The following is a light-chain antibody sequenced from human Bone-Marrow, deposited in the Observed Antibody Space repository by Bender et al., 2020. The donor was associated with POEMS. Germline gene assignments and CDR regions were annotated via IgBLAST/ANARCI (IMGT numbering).Light chain of an antibody. J-gene: IGLJ1*01. V-gene: IGLV1-44*01. CDR2: SSH. CDR3: SSYTSTTPYV. CDR1: SSNIGAHA. Sequence: QSVLTQPPSASGTPGQRVTISCSGGSSNIGAHAVNWYQHLPGTAPKLLIYSSHRQPSEVPDRFSGSRSGTSASLAISGLQSEDEADYYCSSYTSTTPYVFGTGTKVTVL.